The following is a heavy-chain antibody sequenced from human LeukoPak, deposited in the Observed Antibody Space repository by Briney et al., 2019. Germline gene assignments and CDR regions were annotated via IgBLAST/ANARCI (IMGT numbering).Heavy chain of an antibody. CDR1: GFTFSTSA. D-gene: IGHD6-13*01. V-gene: IGHV3-23*01. CDR2: ISGSGDST. Sequence: QAGGSLRLSCVVSGFTFSTSAMSWVRQAPGKGLEWVSAISGSGDSTYYGDSVKGRFTISRDNSKNTLYLQMNSLRAEDTAVYYCAKTRPLDSSSWSHGDYWGQGTLVTVSS. J-gene: IGHJ4*02. CDR3: AKTRPLDSSSWSHGDY.